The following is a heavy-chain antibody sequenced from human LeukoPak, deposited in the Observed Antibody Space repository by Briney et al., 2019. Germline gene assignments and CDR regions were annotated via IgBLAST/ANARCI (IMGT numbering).Heavy chain of an antibody. Sequence: GESLKISRRGSGYSFTSYWIGWVRQMPGKGLEWMGIIYPGDSDTRYSPSFQGQVTISADKSIGTAYLQWSSLKASDTAMFYCARHSGGYRYVIHPWGQGTLVTVSS. J-gene: IGHJ5*02. V-gene: IGHV5-51*01. CDR2: IYPGDSDT. CDR3: ARHSGGYRYVIHP. D-gene: IGHD5-18*01. CDR1: GYSFTSYW.